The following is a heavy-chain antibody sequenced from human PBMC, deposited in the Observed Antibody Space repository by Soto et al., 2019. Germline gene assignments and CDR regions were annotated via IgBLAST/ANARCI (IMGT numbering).Heavy chain of an antibody. V-gene: IGHV1-3*01. D-gene: IGHD2-15*01. Sequence: QVQLVQSGAEVKKPGASVKVSCKASGYTFTSYAMHWVRQAPGQRLEWMGWINAGNGNTKYSQKFQGRVTITRDTSASTAYMELSSLRSEDTAVYYCARDNGCSSGSCYVWYFDLWGRGTLVTVSS. J-gene: IGHJ2*01. CDR2: INAGNGNT. CDR1: GYTFTSYA. CDR3: ARDNGCSSGSCYVWYFDL.